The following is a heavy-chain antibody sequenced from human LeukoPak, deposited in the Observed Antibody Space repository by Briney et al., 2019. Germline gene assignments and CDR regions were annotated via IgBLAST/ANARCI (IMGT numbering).Heavy chain of an antibody. CDR2: ISSSSSTI. CDR3: ARAFHGSGDDAFDI. D-gene: IGHD3-10*01. J-gene: IGHJ3*02. V-gene: IGHV3-48*02. Sequence: PGGSLRLSCAASGFTFSSYSMNWVRQAPGKGLEWVSYISSSSSTIYYADSVKGRFTISRDNAKNSLYLQRNSLRDEDTAVYYCARAFHGSGDDAFDIWGQGTMVTVSS. CDR1: GFTFSSYS.